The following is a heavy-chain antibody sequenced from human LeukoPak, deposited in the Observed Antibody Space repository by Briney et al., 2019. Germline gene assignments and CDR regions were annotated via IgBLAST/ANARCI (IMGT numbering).Heavy chain of an antibody. Sequence: SETLSLTCTVSGGSSSSYYWSWIPQPAGKGLESIGRIYTSGSTNYSPSLKSRVTMSVDTSKNQFSLKLSSVTAADTAVYYCARDRGYYYDSSGYYDWFDPWGQGTLVTVSS. CDR2: IYTSGST. J-gene: IGHJ5*02. CDR3: ARDRGYYYDSSGYYDWFDP. CDR1: GGSSSSYY. V-gene: IGHV4-4*07. D-gene: IGHD3-22*01.